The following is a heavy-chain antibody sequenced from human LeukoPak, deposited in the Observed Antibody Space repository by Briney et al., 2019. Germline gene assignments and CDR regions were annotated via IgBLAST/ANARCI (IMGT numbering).Heavy chain of an antibody. CDR3: ARGRREQWLVSLVDY. V-gene: IGHV7-4-1*02. Sequence: ASVKVSWKASGYTFTSYAMKWVRQNTGQGLEYLAWINTNTGNTTYAQGFTGRFVFSLDTSVSTAYLQISSIKAEDTTVYYCARGRREQWLVSLVDYWGQGTLVTVSS. CDR1: GYTFTSYA. CDR2: INTNTGNT. J-gene: IGHJ4*02. D-gene: IGHD6-19*01.